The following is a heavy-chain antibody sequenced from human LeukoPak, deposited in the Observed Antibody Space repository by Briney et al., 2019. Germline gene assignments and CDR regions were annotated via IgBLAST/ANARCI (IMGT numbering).Heavy chain of an antibody. D-gene: IGHD1-26*01. CDR2: IYYSGST. Sequence: SETLSLTCTVSGGSISSYYWSWIRQPPGKGLEWIGYIYYSGSTNCNPSLKSRVTISVDTSKNQFSLKLSSVTAADTAVYYCARLGGIERELDYWGQGTLVTVSS. V-gene: IGHV4-59*01. CDR1: GGSISSYY. CDR3: ARLGGIERELDY. J-gene: IGHJ4*02.